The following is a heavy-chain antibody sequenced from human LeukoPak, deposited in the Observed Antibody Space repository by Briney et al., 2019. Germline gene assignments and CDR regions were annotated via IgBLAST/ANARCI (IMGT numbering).Heavy chain of an antibody. CDR1: GGSISSSNW. Sequence: SGTLSLTCAVSGGSISSSNWWSWVRQPPGKGLEWIGEIYHSGSTNYNPSLKRRVTISVDKSKNQFSLKLCSVTAADTAVYYCARDLGYCSSTSCREDGDYWGQRTLVTVSS. J-gene: IGHJ4*02. V-gene: IGHV4-4*02. D-gene: IGHD2-2*01. CDR2: IYHSGST. CDR3: ARDLGYCSSTSCREDGDY.